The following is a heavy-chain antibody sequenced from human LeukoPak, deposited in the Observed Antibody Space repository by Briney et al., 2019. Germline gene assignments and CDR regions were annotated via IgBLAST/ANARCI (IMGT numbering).Heavy chain of an antibody. CDR3: ASDRTLALLYPNFDY. V-gene: IGHV3-21*01. Sequence: PGGSLRLSCAASGFTFSSYSMNWVRQAPGKGLEWVSSISSSSSYIYYADSVKGRFTISRDNAKNSLYLQMDSLRAEDTAVYYCASDRTLALLYPNFDYWGRGTLVTVSS. CDR2: ISSSSSYI. CDR1: GFTFSSYS. D-gene: IGHD2-2*02. J-gene: IGHJ4*02.